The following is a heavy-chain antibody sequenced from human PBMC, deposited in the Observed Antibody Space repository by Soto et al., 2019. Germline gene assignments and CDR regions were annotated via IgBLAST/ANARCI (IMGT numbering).Heavy chain of an antibody. V-gene: IGHV4-34*01. D-gene: IGHD3-3*01. CDR3: ATRITVFGLLIPPSDP. Sequence: KPSETLSLTCAGYGGSVNGYYWNWIRQPPEKGLEWIGEINHTAGTNYNPSLKGRVTMSVDTSKNQFSLRLSSGTAADTAIYYCATRITVFGLLIPPSDPQGQGTRVTVSS. CDR1: GGSVNGYY. CDR2: INHTAGT. J-gene: IGHJ5*02.